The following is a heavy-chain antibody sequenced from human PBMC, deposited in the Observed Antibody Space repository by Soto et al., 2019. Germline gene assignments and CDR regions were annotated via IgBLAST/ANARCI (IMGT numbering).Heavy chain of an antibody. D-gene: IGHD2-2*01. CDR2: IQSGGPT. J-gene: IGHJ4*02. CDR3: ARPDVCSTTSCIR. CDR1: GFTVSSKY. Sequence: LRLSCAASGFTVSSKYMSWVRQAPGKGLEWVSLIQSGGPTYYADSVKGRFTISRDTSENTLHLQMNSLRAEDTAVYYCARPDVCSTTSCIRWGQGTLVTVSS. V-gene: IGHV3-66*01.